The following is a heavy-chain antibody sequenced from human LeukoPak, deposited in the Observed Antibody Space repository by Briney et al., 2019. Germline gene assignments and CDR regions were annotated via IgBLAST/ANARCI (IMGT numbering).Heavy chain of an antibody. CDR2: VSSNGGNT. J-gene: IGHJ4*02. CDR1: GFTFSSYG. D-gene: IGHD6-19*01. V-gene: IGHV3-64D*06. Sequence: GGSLRLSCAASGFTFSSYGMHWVRQAPGKGLEYVSGVSSNGGNTYYADSVKGRFTISRDNSKNTLYLQMSSLRGEDTAVYYCVKERTSGWYDFDYWGQGTLVTVSS. CDR3: VKERTSGWYDFDY.